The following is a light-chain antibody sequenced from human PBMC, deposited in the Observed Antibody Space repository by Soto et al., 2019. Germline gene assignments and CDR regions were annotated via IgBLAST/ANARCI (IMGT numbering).Light chain of an antibody. CDR2: GAS. V-gene: IGKV3-20*01. Sequence: EIVMTQSPATLSVSPGERATLSCRASQGISRNFLAWYQQNPGQAPRLLIYGASSRATGIPDRFSGSGSGTDFTLTISRLEPEDFEVYYCQQYGNSPITFGQGTRLEIK. J-gene: IGKJ5*01. CDR3: QQYGNSPIT. CDR1: QGISRNF.